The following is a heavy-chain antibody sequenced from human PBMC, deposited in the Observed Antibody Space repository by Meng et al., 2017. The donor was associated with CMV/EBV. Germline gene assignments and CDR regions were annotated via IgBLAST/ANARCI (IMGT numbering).Heavy chain of an antibody. CDR1: GFTFSSYA. D-gene: IGHD6-6*01. Sequence: GESLKISCAASGFTFSSYAMHWVRQAPGKGLEWVAVISYDGSNKYYADSVKGRFTISRDNSKNTLYLQMNSLRAEGTAVYYCATGGYSSSSWSNWGQGTLVTVSS. CDR2: ISYDGSNK. V-gene: IGHV3-30-3*01. CDR3: ATGGYSSSSWSN. J-gene: IGHJ4*02.